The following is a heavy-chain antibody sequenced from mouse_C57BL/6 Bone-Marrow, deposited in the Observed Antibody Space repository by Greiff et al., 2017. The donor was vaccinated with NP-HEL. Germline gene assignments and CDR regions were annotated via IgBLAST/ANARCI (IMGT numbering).Heavy chain of an antibody. J-gene: IGHJ2*01. D-gene: IGHD2-1*01. V-gene: IGHV1-74*01. Sequence: QVQLQQPGAELVKPGASVKVSCKASGYTFTSYWLPWVKQRPGQGLEWIGRIHPSDSATNYNQKFKGKATLTVDKSSSTAYMQLSSLTSEDSAVYYCAIGRLYCLFDYWGQGTTLTVSS. CDR3: AIGRLYCLFDY. CDR1: GYTFTSYW. CDR2: IHPSDSAT.